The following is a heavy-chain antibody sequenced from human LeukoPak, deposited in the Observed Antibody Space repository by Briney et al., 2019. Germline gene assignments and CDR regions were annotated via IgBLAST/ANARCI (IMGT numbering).Heavy chain of an antibody. CDR1: VYSISSGYY. J-gene: IGHJ4*02. V-gene: IGHV4-38-2*02. Sequence: SETLSLTCAVSVYSISSGYYWGWIRQPPGKGLEWIGSIYHSGSTYYNPSLKSRVTISVDTSKNQFSLKLSSVTAADTAVYYCARDPYYDILTGYFEGRDYWGQGTLVTVSS. CDR3: ARDPYYDILTGYFEGRDY. D-gene: IGHD3-9*01. CDR2: IYHSGST.